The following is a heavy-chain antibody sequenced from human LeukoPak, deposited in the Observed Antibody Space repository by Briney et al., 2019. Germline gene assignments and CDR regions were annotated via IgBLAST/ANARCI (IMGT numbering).Heavy chain of an antibody. CDR3: ARGREKKAEDDAFDI. CDR2: INSDGSST. D-gene: IGHD2-15*01. Sequence: PGGSLRLSCAASGFTFSSYWMHWVRQAPGKGLVWVSRINSDGSSTRYADSVKGRFTISRDNAKNSLYLQMNSLRAEDTAVYYCARGREKKAEDDAFDIWGQGTMVTVSS. J-gene: IGHJ3*02. V-gene: IGHV3-74*01. CDR1: GFTFSSYW.